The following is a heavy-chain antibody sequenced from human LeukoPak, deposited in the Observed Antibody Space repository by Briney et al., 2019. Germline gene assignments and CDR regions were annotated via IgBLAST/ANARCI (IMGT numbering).Heavy chain of an antibody. CDR1: GGSISGYY. Sequence: PSDTLSLTCTVSGGSISGYYWSWLRQPPGKGLEWIGYVYSTGSTYYNPSLKSRVTISLDTSNKQFSLHLISVTAADTAMYYCARHYDPPSYYSNYFDSWGQGTLITVSS. D-gene: IGHD3-22*01. CDR3: ARHYDPPSYYSNYFDS. J-gene: IGHJ4*02. V-gene: IGHV4-59*08. CDR2: VYSTGST.